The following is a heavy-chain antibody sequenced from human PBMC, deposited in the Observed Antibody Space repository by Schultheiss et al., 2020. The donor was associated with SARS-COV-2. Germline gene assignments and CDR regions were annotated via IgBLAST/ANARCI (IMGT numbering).Heavy chain of an antibody. CDR1: GGSFSGYY. D-gene: IGHD6-13*01. CDR2: INHSGST. V-gene: IGHV4-34*01. J-gene: IGHJ2*01. CDR3: ARGPQQLGNWYFDL. Sequence: SQTLSLTCAVYGGSFSGYYWSWIRQPPGKGLEWIGEINHSGSTNYNPSLKSRVTISVDTSKNQFSLKLSSVTAADTAVYYCARGPQQLGNWYFDLWGRGTLVTVSS.